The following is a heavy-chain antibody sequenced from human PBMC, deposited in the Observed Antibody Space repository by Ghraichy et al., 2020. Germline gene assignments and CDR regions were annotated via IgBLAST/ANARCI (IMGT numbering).Heavy chain of an antibody. Sequence: GSLRLSCAASGFTFSTYWMHWVRQAPGKGLVWVSRLTADGSSTVYADSVKGRFTISRDNAKNTLYLQMNSLRAEDTAVYYCASSPVTTYGTALDYWGQGTLVTVSS. CDR2: LTADGSST. J-gene: IGHJ4*02. CDR3: ASSPVTTYGTALDY. CDR1: GFTFSTYW. V-gene: IGHV3-74*01. D-gene: IGHD4-17*01.